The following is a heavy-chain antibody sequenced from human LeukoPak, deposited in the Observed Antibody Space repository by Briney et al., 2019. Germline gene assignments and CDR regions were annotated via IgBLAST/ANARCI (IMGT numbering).Heavy chain of an antibody. J-gene: IGHJ6*03. CDR1: GYTFTSYD. CDR3: ATTSSAGGIYYYYMDV. Sequence: ASVKVSCKASGYTFTSYDINWVRQATGQGLEWMGWMNPNSGNTGYAQKFQGRVTMTRNTSISTAYMELSSLRSEDTAVYCCATTSSAGGIYYYYMDVWGKGTTVTVSS. CDR2: MNPNSGNT. D-gene: IGHD6-13*01. V-gene: IGHV1-8*01.